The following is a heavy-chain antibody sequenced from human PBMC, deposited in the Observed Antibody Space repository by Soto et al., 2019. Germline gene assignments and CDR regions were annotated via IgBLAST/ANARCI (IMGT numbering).Heavy chain of an antibody. V-gene: IGHV1-8*01. Sequence: ASVKVSCKASGYTFTSYDINWVRQATGQGLEWMGWMNPNSDNTGYAQKFQGRVTMTRNTSISTAYMELSSLRSEDTAVYYCARTQVGASMADAFDIWGQGTMVTVSS. CDR2: MNPNSDNT. D-gene: IGHD1-26*01. J-gene: IGHJ3*02. CDR3: ARTQVGASMADAFDI. CDR1: GYTFTSYD.